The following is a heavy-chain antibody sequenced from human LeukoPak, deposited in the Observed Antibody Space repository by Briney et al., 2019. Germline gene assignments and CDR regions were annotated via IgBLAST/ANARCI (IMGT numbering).Heavy chain of an antibody. J-gene: IGHJ4*02. CDR3: ARHVFGGSYPDY. Sequence: GESLKISCKASGYSFTAYYIGWVRQMPGKGLEWMGIIYPGDSDTRYSPSFQGQVTISADKSITTAYPQWSSLKASDTARYYCARHVFGGSYPDYWGQGTLVTVSS. V-gene: IGHV5-51*01. CDR1: GYSFTAYY. CDR2: IYPGDSDT. D-gene: IGHD3-16*02.